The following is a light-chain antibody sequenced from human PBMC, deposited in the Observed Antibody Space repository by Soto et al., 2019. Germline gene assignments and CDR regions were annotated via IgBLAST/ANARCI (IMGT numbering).Light chain of an antibody. CDR3: QSYDSSLSGVV. CDR2: GNS. CDR1: SSNIGACYD. J-gene: IGLJ2*01. Sequence: QAVLTKPPSVSVAPGQSVTISCTGSSSNIGACYDVHWYQQLPGTAPKLLIYGNSNRPSGVPDRFSGSKSGTSASLAITGLQAEDEADYYCQSYDSSLSGVVFGGGTQLTVL. V-gene: IGLV1-40*01.